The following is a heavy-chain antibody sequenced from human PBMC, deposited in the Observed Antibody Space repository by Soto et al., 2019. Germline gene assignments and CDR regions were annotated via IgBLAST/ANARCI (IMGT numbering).Heavy chain of an antibody. CDR1: GDSFTSYW. V-gene: IGHV5-10-1*01. D-gene: IGHD6-6*01. J-gene: IGHJ6*02. CDR2: IDPSDSYT. CDR3: ARQGYSSSSRAFYYYYGMDV. Sequence: PXESLTISCKGSGDSFTSYWISSVRQMPGKGLEWMGRIDPSDSYTNYSPSFQGHVTISADKSISTAYLQWSSLKASDTAMYYCARQGYSSSSRAFYYYYGMDVWGQGTTVTVSS.